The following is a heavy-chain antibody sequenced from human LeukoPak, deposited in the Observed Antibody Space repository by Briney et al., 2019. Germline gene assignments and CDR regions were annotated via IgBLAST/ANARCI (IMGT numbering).Heavy chain of an antibody. CDR3: ARQGQQLVQGDYYYYYMDV. V-gene: IGHV4-39*01. D-gene: IGHD6-13*01. J-gene: IGHJ6*03. CDR1: GGSISSSSYY. CDR2: IYYSGST. Sequence: SETLSLTCTVSGGSISSSSYYWGWIGQPPGKGLEWIGSIYYSGSTYYNPSLKSRVTISVDRSKNQFSLKLSSVTAADTAVYYCARQGQQLVQGDYYYYYMDVWGKGTTVTVSS.